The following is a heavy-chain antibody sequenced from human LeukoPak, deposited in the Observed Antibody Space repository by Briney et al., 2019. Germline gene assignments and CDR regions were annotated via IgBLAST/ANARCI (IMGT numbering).Heavy chain of an antibody. CDR1: GGTFSSHA. V-gene: IGHV1-69*04. CDR3: ASPPILRNCGGGCYYYYGMDV. D-gene: IGHD2-21*02. Sequence: SVKVSCKASGGTFSSHAITWVRQAPGQGLEWMGRIIPVFDIINYAQKFQGRVTITADKSTSTAYMELSSLRSEDTAVYYCASPPILRNCGGGCYYYYGMDVWGQGTTVTVSS. J-gene: IGHJ6*02. CDR2: IIPVFDII.